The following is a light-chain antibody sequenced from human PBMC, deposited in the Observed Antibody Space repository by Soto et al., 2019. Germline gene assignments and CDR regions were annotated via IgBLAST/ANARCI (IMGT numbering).Light chain of an antibody. V-gene: IGKV3D-20*02. CDR3: HQRQYWPPIS. J-gene: IGKJ5*01. CDR1: QSVSSSY. CDR2: GAS. Sequence: EIVLPQSPGTLSLSPGVRATLSCRASQSVSSSYLAWYQQKPGQAPRLLIYGASSRATGIPDRFSGSGSGTDFTLTISRLEPEDFAVYYCHQRQYWPPISFGQGTRLEIK.